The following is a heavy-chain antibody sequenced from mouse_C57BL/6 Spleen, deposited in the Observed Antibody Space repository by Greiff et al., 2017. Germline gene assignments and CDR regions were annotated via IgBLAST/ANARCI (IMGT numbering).Heavy chain of an antibody. J-gene: IGHJ3*01. Sequence: VQRVESGAELVRPGASVKLSCKASGYTFTDYYINWVKQRPGQGLEWIARIYPGSGNTYYNEKFKGKATLTAEKSSSTAYMQLSSLTSEDSAVYFCASSSGYWFAYWGQGTLVTVSA. CDR2: IYPGSGNT. CDR3: ASSSGYWFAY. D-gene: IGHD3-2*02. CDR1: GYTFTDYY. V-gene: IGHV1-76*01.